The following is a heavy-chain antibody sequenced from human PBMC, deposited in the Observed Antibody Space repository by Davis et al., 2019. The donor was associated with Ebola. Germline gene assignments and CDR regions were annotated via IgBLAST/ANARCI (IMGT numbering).Heavy chain of an antibody. V-gene: IGHV4-34*01. CDR3: ARGYYDYVWGSYRPKFFDY. CDR1: GGSFSGYY. CDR2: INHSGST. Sequence: MPSETLSLTCAVYGGSFSGYYWSWIRQPPWKGLEWIGEINHSGSTNYNPSLKSRVTISVDTSKNQFSLKLSSVTAADTAVYYCARGYYDYVWGSYRPKFFDYWGQGTLVTVSS. D-gene: IGHD3-16*02. J-gene: IGHJ4*02.